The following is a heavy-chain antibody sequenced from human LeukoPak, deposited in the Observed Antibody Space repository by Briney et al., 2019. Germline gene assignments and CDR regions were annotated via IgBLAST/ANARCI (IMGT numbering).Heavy chain of an antibody. Sequence: PGGSLRLSCAASGFTFNNYGMSWVRQAPGKGLEWVSGISGSGDDTYYADSVKGRFTISRDNSKNTLYLYMKSLRADDTAVYYCTKGLRALEHSTHRFDYWGQGTLVTVSS. CDR3: TKGLRALEHSTHRFDY. V-gene: IGHV3-23*01. D-gene: IGHD1/OR15-1a*01. J-gene: IGHJ4*02. CDR1: GFTFNNYG. CDR2: ISGSGDDT.